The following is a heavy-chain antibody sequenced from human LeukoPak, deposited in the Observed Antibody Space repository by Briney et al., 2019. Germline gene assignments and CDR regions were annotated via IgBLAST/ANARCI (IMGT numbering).Heavy chain of an antibody. CDR2: ISSSNSYI. D-gene: IGHD3-10*01. J-gene: IGHJ4*02. V-gene: IGHV3-21*01. CDR1: GFTFSDYY. CDR3: ARDRSGGSGSYYKRMDY. Sequence: PGGSLRLSCAASGFTFSDYYMSWVRQAPGKGLEWVSSISSSNSYIYYADSMKGRFTISRDNAKNSLYLQMNSLRAEDTAVYYCARDRSGGSGSYYKRMDYWGQGTLVTVSS.